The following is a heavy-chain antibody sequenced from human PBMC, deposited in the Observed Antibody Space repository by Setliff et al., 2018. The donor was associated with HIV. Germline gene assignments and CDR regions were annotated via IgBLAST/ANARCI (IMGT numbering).Heavy chain of an antibody. Sequence: PSETLSLTCAVYGVYGVYRDQYSWSWIRQPPGQGLEWIGEINNDGGTAFSPSLTGRLTMSLDKSKNQFSLNLRSVTAADTAVYYCASTGHIEIDPLQPFEIWGQGTMVTVSS. J-gene: IGHJ3*02. CDR1: GVYRDQYS. V-gene: IGHV4-34*01. CDR3: ASTGHIEIDPLQPFEI. D-gene: IGHD5-12*01. CDR2: INNDGGT.